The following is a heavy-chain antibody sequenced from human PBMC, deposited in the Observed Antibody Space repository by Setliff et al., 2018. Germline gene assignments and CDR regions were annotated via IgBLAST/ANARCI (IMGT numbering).Heavy chain of an antibody. D-gene: IGHD6-19*01. CDR2: VKKDGSIK. Sequence: GGSLRLSCAASGFTFRSYWMSWVRQAPGKGLEWVANVKKDGSIKYYLDSVRGRFTIPRDNAENSLTLQMNSLRVEDTAVYYCASVGQWPDYWGQGTQVTVSS. V-gene: IGHV3-7*01. J-gene: IGHJ4*02. CDR3: ASVGQWPDY. CDR1: GFTFRSYW.